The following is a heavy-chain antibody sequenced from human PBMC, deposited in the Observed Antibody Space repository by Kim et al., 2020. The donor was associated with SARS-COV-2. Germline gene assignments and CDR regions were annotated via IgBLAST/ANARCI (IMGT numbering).Heavy chain of an antibody. CDR3: ARRVSMGNWASSDPSNWL. CDR1: GDSITHYF. CDR2: VSHSGNN. D-gene: IGHD3-10*01. Sequence: SETLSLTCTVSGDSITHYFWNWIRQSPGNGLEWIGHVSHSGNNVYNTSFESRVTLFMDTAKNQFSPNLRSVTDADTAVYSCARRVSMGNWASSDPSNWL. V-gene: IGHV4-59*08. J-gene: IGHJ5*01.